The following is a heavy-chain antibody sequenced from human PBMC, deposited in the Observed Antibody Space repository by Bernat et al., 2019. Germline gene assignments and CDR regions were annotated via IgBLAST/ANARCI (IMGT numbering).Heavy chain of an antibody. D-gene: IGHD6-13*01. CDR2: IIPIFGTA. CDR1: GGPFRSYA. CDR3: ARVRAAAGPYYYYGMDV. Sequence: QLQLVQSGAEVKKLGSSVKFSCKASGGPFRSYATTWVRQAPGQGLEWMGGIIPIFGTANYAQKFQGRVTITADESTSTAYMELSSLRSEDTAVYYCARVRAAAGPYYYYGMDVWGQGTTVTVSS. J-gene: IGHJ6*02. V-gene: IGHV1-69*01.